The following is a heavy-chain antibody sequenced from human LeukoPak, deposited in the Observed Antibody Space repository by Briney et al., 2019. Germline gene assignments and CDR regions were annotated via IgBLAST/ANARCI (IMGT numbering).Heavy chain of an antibody. CDR3: ARGLLGELNWFDP. V-gene: IGHV4-30-2*01. CDR1: GGSISSGGYS. D-gene: IGHD3-10*01. Sequence: SETLSLTCAVSGGSISSGGYSWSWIRQPPGTGLEWIGYIYHSGSTYYNPSLKSRVTISVDRSKNQFSLKLSSVTAADTAVYYCARGLLGELNWFDPWGQGTLVTVSS. J-gene: IGHJ5*02. CDR2: IYHSGST.